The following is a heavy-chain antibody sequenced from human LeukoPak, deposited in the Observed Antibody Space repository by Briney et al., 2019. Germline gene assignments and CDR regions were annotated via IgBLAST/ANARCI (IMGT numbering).Heavy chain of an antibody. J-gene: IGHJ4*02. V-gene: IGHV4-31*03. Sequence: PSETLSLTCTVSSGSISSGGYYWSWIRQHPGKGLEWIGYIYYSGSTYYNPSLKSRFTISLDTSKNQFSLKLSSVTAADTAVYYCARGPVRDYSNYWGQGTLVTVSS. CDR2: IYYSGST. CDR1: SGSISSGGYY. D-gene: IGHD4-11*01. CDR3: ARGPVRDYSNY.